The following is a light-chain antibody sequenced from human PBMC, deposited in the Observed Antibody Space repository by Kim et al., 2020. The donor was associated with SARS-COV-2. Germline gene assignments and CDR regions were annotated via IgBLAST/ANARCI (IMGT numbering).Light chain of an antibody. CDR1: QSVNSN. J-gene: IGKJ2*01. V-gene: IGKV3-15*01. CDR2: GAA. CDR3: QQYNNWPPYT. Sequence: VAPWARATLSCRASQSVNSNLAWYQQRPGQAPRLLIYGAATRATGIPARFSGSGSGTEFTLTISSLQSEDLAVYYCQQYNNWPPYTFGQGTKLEIK.